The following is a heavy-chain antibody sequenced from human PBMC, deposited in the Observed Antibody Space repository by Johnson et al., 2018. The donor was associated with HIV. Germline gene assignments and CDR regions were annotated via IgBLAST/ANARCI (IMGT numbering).Heavy chain of an antibody. CDR2: ISYDGSKK. V-gene: IGHV3-30*04. D-gene: IGHD3-22*01. Sequence: QVQLVESGGGVVQPGRSLRLSCIASRFTFSNYAMHWVRQAPGKGLEWVTVISYDGSKKYYASSVKGRFTISRDSSKNTLYLQMNSLRVEDTAVYYCARGSRYTYDNDDAHLLHAFYIWGQGTMVTVSS. CDR1: RFTFSNYA. CDR3: ARGSRYTYDNDDAHLLHAFYI. J-gene: IGHJ3*02.